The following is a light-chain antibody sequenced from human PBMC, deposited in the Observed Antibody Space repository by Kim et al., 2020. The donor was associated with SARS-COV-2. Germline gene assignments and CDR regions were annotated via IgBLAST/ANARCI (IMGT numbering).Light chain of an antibody. CDR1: HDISNY. Sequence: DIQMTQSPSSLSASVGDRVTITCQASHDISNYLNWYQQKPGKAPKLLVYDASNLEIGVPSRFSARGSGTDFSFTISSLQPEDIATYFCQQHENLPLTFGGGTKVDIK. J-gene: IGKJ4*01. CDR2: DAS. CDR3: QQHENLPLT. V-gene: IGKV1-33*01.